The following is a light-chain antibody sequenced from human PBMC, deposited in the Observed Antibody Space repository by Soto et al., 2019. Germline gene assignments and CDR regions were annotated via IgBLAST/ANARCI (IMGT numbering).Light chain of an antibody. Sequence: QSALTQPAPVSGSPGQSITISCTGTNSDVGGFNYVSWYQQHPDKAPKLIIFEVIDRPSGVSNRFSGSKSGNTASLTISGLQSEDEAEYYCCSYTSRSTLVFGGGTKVTVL. CDR1: NSDVGGFNY. CDR2: EVI. J-gene: IGLJ2*01. CDR3: CSYTSRSTLV. V-gene: IGLV2-14*01.